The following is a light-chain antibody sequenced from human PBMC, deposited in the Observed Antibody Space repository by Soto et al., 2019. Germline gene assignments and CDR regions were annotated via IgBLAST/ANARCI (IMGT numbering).Light chain of an antibody. CDR3: PQRSNGPLFT. CDR1: QSISRF. Sequence: EIVLTQSPATLSLSPGERATLSCRASQSISRFLAWYQQKPGQAPRLLIYDASNKPAGIPARLSGSGSGSAFTLTISSLEPEDFAVYYCPQRSNGPLFTFGPGTKVDFK. CDR2: DAS. J-gene: IGKJ3*01. V-gene: IGKV3-11*01.